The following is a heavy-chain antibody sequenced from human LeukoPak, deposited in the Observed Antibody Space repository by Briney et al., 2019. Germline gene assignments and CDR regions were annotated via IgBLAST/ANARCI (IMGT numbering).Heavy chain of an antibody. CDR1: GGTFSSYA. CDR3: ARSRGTTQKYFQH. Sequence: ASVKVSCKASGGTFSSYAISWVRQAPGQGLEWMGGIIPIFGTASYAQKFQGRVTMTRDTSTSTVYMELSSLRSEDTAVYYCARSRGTTQKYFQHWGQGTLVTVSS. V-gene: IGHV1-69*05. CDR2: IIPIFGTA. J-gene: IGHJ1*01. D-gene: IGHD1/OR15-1a*01.